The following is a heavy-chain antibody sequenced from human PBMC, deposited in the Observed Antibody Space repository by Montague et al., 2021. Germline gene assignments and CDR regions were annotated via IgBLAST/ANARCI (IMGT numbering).Heavy chain of an antibody. J-gene: IGHJ6*02. Sequence: SQTLSLTCSVSGVSIGEKSFYWGWVRQAPRRGLEWIGHMFYRGNTYYNLSLQSRVSISVDTSKNQFSLTLTSVTASDTAVYYCARRCYGDPQTDPEPANCALDVWGQGTSVTVSS. CDR1: GVSIGEKSFY. CDR3: ARRCYGDPQTDPEPANCALDV. D-gene: IGHD1-14*01. V-gene: IGHV4-39*01. CDR2: MFYRGNT.